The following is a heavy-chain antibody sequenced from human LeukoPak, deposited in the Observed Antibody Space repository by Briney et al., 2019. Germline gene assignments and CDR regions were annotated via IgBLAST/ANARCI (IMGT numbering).Heavy chain of an antibody. CDR3: ARHHGAFDI. J-gene: IGHJ3*02. V-gene: IGHV4-39*01. CDR1: GGSISSSSYY. Sequence: SETLSLTCTVSGGSISSSSYYWGWIRQPPGKGLEWIGSIYSSGSTYYNPSLKSRVTISVDTSKNQFSLKLSSVTAADTAVYYCARHHGAFDIWGQGTMVTVSS. CDR2: IYSSGST.